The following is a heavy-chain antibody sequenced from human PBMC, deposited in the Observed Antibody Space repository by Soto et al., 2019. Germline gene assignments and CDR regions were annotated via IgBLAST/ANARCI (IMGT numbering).Heavy chain of an antibody. Sequence: QVQLVESGGGAVQPGRSLRLSCTASAFTLRSYGMHWVRQAPGKGLEWVAVISHDGGNKDYADSVRGRFTISRDHSKNMIYLQMNSLRAKDTAVYYCATDPASAAGTSFDYYYYMEVWGKGTMVTVSS. J-gene: IGHJ6*03. CDR2: ISHDGGNK. CDR3: ATDPASAAGTSFDYYYYMEV. D-gene: IGHD6-13*01. CDR1: AFTLRSYG. V-gene: IGHV3-30*03.